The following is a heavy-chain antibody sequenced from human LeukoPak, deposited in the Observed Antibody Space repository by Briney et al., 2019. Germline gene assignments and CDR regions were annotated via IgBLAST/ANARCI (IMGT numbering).Heavy chain of an antibody. CDR1: GGTFSSYA. Sequence: SVKVSCKASGGTFSSYAISWVRQAPGQGLEWMGGIIPIFGTANYAQKSQGRVTITTDESTSTAYMELSSLRSEDTAVYYCARGYYSGYVKLDTYYYYYYMDVWGKGTTVTVSS. CDR3: ARGYYSGYVKLDTYYYYYYMDV. D-gene: IGHD5-12*01. CDR2: IIPIFGTA. J-gene: IGHJ6*03. V-gene: IGHV1-69*05.